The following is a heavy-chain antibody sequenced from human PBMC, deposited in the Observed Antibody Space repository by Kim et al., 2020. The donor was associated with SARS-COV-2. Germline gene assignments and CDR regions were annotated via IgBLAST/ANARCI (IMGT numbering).Heavy chain of an antibody. CDR1: GGSFSGYY. CDR3: ARVRDIGDMGGFDP. J-gene: IGHJ5*02. V-gene: IGHV4-34*01. Sequence: SETLSLTCAVYGGSFSGYYWSWIRQPPGKGLEWIGEINHSGSTNYNPSLKSRVTISVDTSKNQFSLKLSSVTAADTAVYYCARVRDIGDMGGFDPWGQGTLVTVSS. CDR2: INHSGST. D-gene: IGHD2-15*01.